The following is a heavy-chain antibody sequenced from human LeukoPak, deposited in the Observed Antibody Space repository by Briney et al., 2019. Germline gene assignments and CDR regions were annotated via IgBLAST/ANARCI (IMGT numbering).Heavy chain of an antibody. CDR3: ARALKQQLIRGAFDI. V-gene: IGHV5-51*01. J-gene: IGHJ3*02. Sequence: KGGESLKISCKGSGYSFTSYWIGWVRLMPGKGLEWMGIMYPGDSDTRYSPSLQGQVTISADKSSSTAYLQWSSLKASDTAMYYCARALKQQLIRGAFDIWGQGTVVTVSS. CDR2: MYPGDSDT. CDR1: GYSFTSYW. D-gene: IGHD6-13*01.